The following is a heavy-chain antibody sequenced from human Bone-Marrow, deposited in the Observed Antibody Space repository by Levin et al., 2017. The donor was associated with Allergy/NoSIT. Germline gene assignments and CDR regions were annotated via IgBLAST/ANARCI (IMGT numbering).Heavy chain of an antibody. D-gene: IGHD3-10*01. CDR3: AASISLVRGVPKYYFDY. Sequence: AASVKVSCKTSGYTFSRFDISWVRQAPGEGLEWMGWVSAHNGNTKYAQKIQGRVTMTTDTSTTTAYMELRSLKSDDTAVYYCAASISLVRGVPKYYFDYWGQGSLVTVSS. CDR2: VSAHNGNT. V-gene: IGHV1-18*01. J-gene: IGHJ4*02. CDR1: GYTFSRFD.